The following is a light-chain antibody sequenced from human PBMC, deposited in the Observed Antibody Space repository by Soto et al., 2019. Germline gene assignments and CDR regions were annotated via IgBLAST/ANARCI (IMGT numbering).Light chain of an antibody. J-gene: IGLJ7*01. Sequence: QSVLNQPPSASGSPGQSVTISCTGTSSDVGGYNYVSWYQQHPGKAAKLLIYEVTKRPSGIPDRFSGSKSGNTVSLTVSGLQAEDDADYYCTSYAGGNNVIFGGGTQLTVL. CDR3: TSYAGGNNVI. CDR2: EVT. CDR1: SSDVGGYNY. V-gene: IGLV2-8*01.